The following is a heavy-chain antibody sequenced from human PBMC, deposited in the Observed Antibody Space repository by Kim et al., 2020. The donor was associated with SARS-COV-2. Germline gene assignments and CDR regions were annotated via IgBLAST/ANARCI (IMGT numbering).Heavy chain of an antibody. J-gene: IGHJ3*02. D-gene: IGHD5-12*01. V-gene: IGHV1-69*01. Sequence: AQQFQGRVPVTADESTSTAYMELSGLSAEDTAVYYCARVTGDGYNYDAFDIWGQGTMVTVSS. CDR3: ARVTGDGYNYDAFDI.